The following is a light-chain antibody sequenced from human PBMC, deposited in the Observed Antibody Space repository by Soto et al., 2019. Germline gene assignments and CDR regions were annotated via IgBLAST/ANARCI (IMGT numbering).Light chain of an antibody. Sequence: EMVMTQSPATLSVSPGERATLSCRASQSVGSNLAWYQQKPGQAPRLLIYAASTRATGIPARFSGSGSGTEFTLTISSLQSEDFAVYYCQQYNNWSFGQRTRLEIK. CDR1: QSVGSN. CDR3: QQYNNWS. CDR2: AAS. V-gene: IGKV3-15*01. J-gene: IGKJ5*01.